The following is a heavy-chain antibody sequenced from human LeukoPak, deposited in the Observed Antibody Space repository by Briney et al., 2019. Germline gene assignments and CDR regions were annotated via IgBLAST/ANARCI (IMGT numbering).Heavy chain of an antibody. V-gene: IGHV3-74*01. Sequence: GGSLRLSCAASGFTFSTYWMHWVRQAPGKGLVWVSHINSDGSITSYADSVKGRFTISRDNSKNTLYLQMNSLRAEDTAVYYCAKDQRYFDWLRAFDYWGQGTLVTVSS. J-gene: IGHJ4*02. CDR2: INSDGSIT. D-gene: IGHD3-9*01. CDR3: AKDQRYFDWLRAFDY. CDR1: GFTFSTYW.